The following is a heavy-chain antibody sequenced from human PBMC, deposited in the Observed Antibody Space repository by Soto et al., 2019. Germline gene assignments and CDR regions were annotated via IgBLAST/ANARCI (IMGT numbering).Heavy chain of an antibody. Sequence: EVQVLESGGGLVQPGGSLRLSCAASGFTFSSYAMSWVRQAPGKGLEWVSAISGSGDSTRYADSVQGRFTISRDTSKHTLYLQMNSLRAEDTAVYYCPKFYYGDYSYYYYGMDVWGQGTTVTVSS. CDR2: ISGSGDST. J-gene: IGHJ6*02. CDR3: PKFYYGDYSYYYYGMDV. V-gene: IGHV3-23*01. D-gene: IGHD4-17*01. CDR1: GFTFSSYA.